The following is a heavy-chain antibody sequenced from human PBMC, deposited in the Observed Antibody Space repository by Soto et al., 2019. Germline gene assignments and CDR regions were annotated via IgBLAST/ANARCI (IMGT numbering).Heavy chain of an antibody. V-gene: IGHV3-33*01. CDR3: AREGGDVVVPAATSFDY. D-gene: IGHD2-2*01. Sequence: GGSLRLSCAASGFTFSSYGMHWVRQAPGKGLEWVAVIWYDGSNKYYADSVKGRFTISRDNSKNTLYLQMNSLRAEDTAVYYCAREGGDVVVPAATSFDYWGQGTLVTVSS. CDR1: GFTFSSYG. J-gene: IGHJ4*02. CDR2: IWYDGSNK.